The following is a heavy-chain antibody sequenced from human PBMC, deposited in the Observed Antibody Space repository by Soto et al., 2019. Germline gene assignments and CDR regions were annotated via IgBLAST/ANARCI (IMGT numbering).Heavy chain of an antibody. CDR1: GYTFTSFY. Sequence: QVQLVQSGAEVKNPGASVKVSCKSSGYTFTSFYIHWVRQAPGQGLEWMSIINPNGGSTNYAQNHPGRVTLTRDTSTNTVYMELSSLRSENTAVYYCARGLTSGDYWGQGTLVTVSS. CDR3: ARGLTSGDY. J-gene: IGHJ4*02. CDR2: INPNGGST. V-gene: IGHV1-46*01.